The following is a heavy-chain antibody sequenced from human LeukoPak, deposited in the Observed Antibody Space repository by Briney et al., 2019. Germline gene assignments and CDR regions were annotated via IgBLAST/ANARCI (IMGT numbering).Heavy chain of an antibody. CDR2: ISGSGGSA. V-gene: IGHV3-23*01. CDR3: AKEAVVVPAAIAPYNWFDP. CDR1: GFTFSSYA. J-gene: IGHJ5*02. D-gene: IGHD2-2*01. Sequence: PGGSLRLSCAASGFTFSSYAISWVRQAPGKGLEWVSAISGSGGSAYYADSVKGRFTISRDNSKNTLYLQMNSLRAEDTAVYYCAKEAVVVPAAIAPYNWFDPWGQGTLVTVSS.